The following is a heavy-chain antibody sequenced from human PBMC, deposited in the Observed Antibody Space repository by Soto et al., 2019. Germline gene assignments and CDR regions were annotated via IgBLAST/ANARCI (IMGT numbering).Heavy chain of an antibody. Sequence: VGSLRLSCAASGFTFSSYAMHWFRQAPVNGLEWVAVISYDGSNKYYADSVKGRFTISRDNSKNTLYLQMNSLRAEDTAVYYCARDYCSGGSCYYFDYWGQGTLVTVSS. V-gene: IGHV3-30-3*01. CDR3: ARDYCSGGSCYYFDY. CDR1: GFTFSSYA. D-gene: IGHD2-15*01. CDR2: ISYDGSNK. J-gene: IGHJ4*02.